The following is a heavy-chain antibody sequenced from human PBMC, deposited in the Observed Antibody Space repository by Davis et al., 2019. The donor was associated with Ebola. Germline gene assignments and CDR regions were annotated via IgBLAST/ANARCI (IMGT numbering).Heavy chain of an antibody. CDR3: ARARAYNWFDP. CDR1: GGSMSTYSYY. CDR2: VYYSGST. Sequence: MPGGSLRLSCTVSGGSMSTYSYYWGWIRQAPGKGLEWIGSVYYSGSTYYNPSLKSRVTISLDTSKNQFSLKLSSVTAADTAVYYCARARAYNWFDPWGQGTLVTVSS. J-gene: IGHJ5*02. V-gene: IGHV4-39*01.